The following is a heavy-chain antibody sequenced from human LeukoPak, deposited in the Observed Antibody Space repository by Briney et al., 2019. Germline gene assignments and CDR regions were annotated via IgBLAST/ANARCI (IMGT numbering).Heavy chain of an antibody. V-gene: IGHV4-39*07. CDR2: IYYSGST. Sequence: PSETLSLTCTVSGGSISSSSYYWGWIRQPPGKGLEWIGSIYYSGSTYYNPSLKSRVTISVDTSKNQFSLKLSSVTAADTAVYYCARDVDSSGYYRWLCYFDYWGQGTLVTVSS. CDR3: ARDVDSSGYYRWLCYFDY. D-gene: IGHD3-22*01. CDR1: GGSISSSSYY. J-gene: IGHJ4*02.